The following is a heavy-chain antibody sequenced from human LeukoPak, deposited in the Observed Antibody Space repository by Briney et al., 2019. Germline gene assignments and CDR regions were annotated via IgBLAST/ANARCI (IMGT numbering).Heavy chain of an antibody. CDR3: ARDMVSEGPTPYFDY. CDR2: ISAYNSNT. D-gene: IGHD1-26*01. J-gene: IGHJ4*02. V-gene: IGHV1-18*01. CDR1: GYTFTSYG. Sequence: ASVKVSCKASGYTFTSYGISWVRQAPGQGLEWMGWISAYNSNTNYAQKLQGRVTMTTDTSTSTAYMELRSLRSDDTAVYYCARDMVSEGPTPYFDYWGQGTLVTVSS.